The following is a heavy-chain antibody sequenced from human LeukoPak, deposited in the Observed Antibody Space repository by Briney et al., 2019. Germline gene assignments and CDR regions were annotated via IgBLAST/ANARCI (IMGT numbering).Heavy chain of an antibody. CDR2: ISDSGGST. CDR1: GFTFSSYA. Sequence: GGSLRLSCAASGFTFSSYAMSWVRQAPGKGLEWVSAISDSGGSTYYADSVKGRFTISRDNSKNTLYLQMNSLRAEDTAVYYCAKEREFYSGSYYSRWGQGTLVTVSS. D-gene: IGHD1-26*01. J-gene: IGHJ4*02. V-gene: IGHV3-23*01. CDR3: AKEREFYSGSYYSR.